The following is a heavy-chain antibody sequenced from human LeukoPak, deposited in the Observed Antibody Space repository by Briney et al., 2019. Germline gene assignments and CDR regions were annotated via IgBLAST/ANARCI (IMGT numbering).Heavy chain of an antibody. CDR1: GYTFTGYY. CDR2: INPNSGGT. D-gene: IGHD3-22*01. V-gene: IGHV1-2*02. Sequence: ASVKVSCKASGYTFTGYYMHWVRQAPGQGLEWMGWINPNSGGTNYAQKFQGRVTMTRDTSISTAYMELSSLRSEDTAVYYCARPSDYDSSGYYLWGQGTLVTVSS. CDR3: ARPSDYDSSGYYL. J-gene: IGHJ4*02.